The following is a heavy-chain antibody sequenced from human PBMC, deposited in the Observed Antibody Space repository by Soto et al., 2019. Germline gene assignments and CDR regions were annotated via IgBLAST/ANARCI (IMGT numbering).Heavy chain of an antibody. CDR2: ISAYNGNT. D-gene: IGHD6-13*01. J-gene: IGHJ1*01. CDR1: GYTFTNYG. CDR3: ARGGSSWSAEYFQY. Sequence: QVHLVQSGAEVKKLGASVKVSCKASGYTFTNYGISWVRQAHGQGLEWMGWISAYNGNTNYAQKLQGRVTMTTDTSTSTAYMELRSLRSDDTAVYYCARGGSSWSAEYFQYWGQGTLVTVSS. V-gene: IGHV1-18*01.